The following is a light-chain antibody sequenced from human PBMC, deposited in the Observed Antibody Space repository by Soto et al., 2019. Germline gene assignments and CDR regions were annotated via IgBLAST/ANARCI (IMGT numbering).Light chain of an antibody. CDR1: QSVSRNY. J-gene: IGKJ4*01. CDR3: QQYGSSPLT. Sequence: EIVLTQSPGTLYLSPGERATLSCRASQSVSRNYLAWYQQKPGQAPSLLIFAASSRATGIPNRFSGVGSGTDFTLTISRLDPEDFAVYYCQQYGSSPLTFGGGTKV. CDR2: AAS. V-gene: IGKV3-20*01.